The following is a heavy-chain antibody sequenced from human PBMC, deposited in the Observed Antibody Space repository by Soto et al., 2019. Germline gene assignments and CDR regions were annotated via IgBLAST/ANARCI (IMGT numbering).Heavy chain of an antibody. D-gene: IGHD2-2*01. CDR1: GYTFTGYY. CDR3: ARERLGYCSSTSCYPNKSYYYYYMDV. J-gene: IGHJ6*03. Sequence: ASVKVSCKASGYTFTGYYMHWVRQAPGQGLEWMGWINPNSGGTNYAQKFQGWVTMTRDTSISTAYMELSRLRSDDTAVYYCARERLGYCSSTSCYPNKSYYYYYMDVWGKGTTVTVSS. V-gene: IGHV1-2*04. CDR2: INPNSGGT.